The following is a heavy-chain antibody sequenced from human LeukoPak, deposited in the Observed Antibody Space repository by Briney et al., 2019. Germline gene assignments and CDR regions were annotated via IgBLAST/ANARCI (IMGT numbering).Heavy chain of an antibody. V-gene: IGHV3-7*01. D-gene: IGHD3-22*01. Sequence: PGGSLRLPCAASGFTFSSYWMSWVRQAPGKGLEWVANIKQDGSEKYYVDSVKGRFTISRDNAKNSLYLQMNSLRAEDTAVYYCARDGPEYYDSSGYPWDWGQGTLVTVSS. J-gene: IGHJ4*02. CDR2: IKQDGSEK. CDR3: ARDGPEYYDSSGYPWD. CDR1: GFTFSSYW.